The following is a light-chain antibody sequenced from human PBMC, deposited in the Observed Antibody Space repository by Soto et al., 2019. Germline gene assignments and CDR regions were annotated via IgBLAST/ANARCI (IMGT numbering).Light chain of an antibody. J-gene: IGLJ2*01. CDR2: RNS. CDR3: AAWDDSLSGVV. CDR1: SSNIGSNY. Sequence: QPVLTQPPSASGTPGQRVTISCSGSSSNIGSNYVYWYQQLPGTVPKLLIYRNSERPSGVPDLFSGSKSGTSASLAISGLRSEDEADYYCAAWDDSLSGVVFGGGTKLTVL. V-gene: IGLV1-47*01.